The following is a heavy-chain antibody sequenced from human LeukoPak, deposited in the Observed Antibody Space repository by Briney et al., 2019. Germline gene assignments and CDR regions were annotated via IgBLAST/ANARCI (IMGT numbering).Heavy chain of an antibody. CDR2: ISYDGSNK. Sequence: GGSLRLSCAASGFTFSSYGMHWVRQAPGKGLEWVAVISYDGSNKYYADSVKGRFTISRDNSKNTLYLQMNSLRAEDTAVYYCAKGFSGSWYNWFDPWGQGIQVTVSS. CDR1: GFTFSSYG. CDR3: AKGFSGSWYNWFDP. V-gene: IGHV3-30*18. J-gene: IGHJ5*02. D-gene: IGHD1-26*01.